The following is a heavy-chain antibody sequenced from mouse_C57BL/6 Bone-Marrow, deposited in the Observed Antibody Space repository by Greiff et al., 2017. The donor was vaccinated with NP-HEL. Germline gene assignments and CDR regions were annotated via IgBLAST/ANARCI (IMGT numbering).Heavy chain of an antibody. J-gene: IGHJ4*01. CDR3: AREWFIKDYYYAMDY. Sequence: QVQLKESGPELVKPGASVKISCKASGYAFSSSWMNWVKQRPGKGLEWIGRIYPGDGDTNYNGKFKGKATLTADKSSSTAYMQLSSLTSEDSAVYFCAREWFIKDYYYAMDYWGQGTSVTVSS. CDR2: IYPGDGDT. V-gene: IGHV1-82*01. D-gene: IGHD1-1*01. CDR1: GYAFSSSW.